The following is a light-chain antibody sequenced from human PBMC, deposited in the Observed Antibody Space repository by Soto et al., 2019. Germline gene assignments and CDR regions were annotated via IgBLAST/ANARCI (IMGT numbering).Light chain of an antibody. CDR1: QSVSSNY. Sequence: EIVLTQSPGTLSLSPGERATLSCRASQSVSSNYLAWYQQKPGQAPRLLIYGASSSATGIPDRFSGSGSGTVFTLTISRLEPEDFALYYCQPYRSSPPAITFGQGTRLEIK. CDR2: GAS. J-gene: IGKJ5*01. V-gene: IGKV3-20*01. CDR3: QPYRSSPPAIT.